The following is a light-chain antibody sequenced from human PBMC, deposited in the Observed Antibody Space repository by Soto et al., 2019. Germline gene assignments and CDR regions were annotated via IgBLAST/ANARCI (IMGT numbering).Light chain of an antibody. CDR2: AAS. CDR3: QKYNSAPRT. Sequence: DIQMTQSPSSMSASVGDRVTITCRASQGISNSLAWYQQKPGKVPTLLIYAASALQSGVPSRFSGSGSGTDFTLTISSLQPDDVETCYCQKYNSAPRTFGQGTTVQIQ. J-gene: IGKJ1*01. V-gene: IGKV1-27*01. CDR1: QGISNS.